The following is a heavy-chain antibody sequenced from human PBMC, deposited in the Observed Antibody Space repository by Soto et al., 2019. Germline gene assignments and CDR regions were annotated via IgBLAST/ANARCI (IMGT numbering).Heavy chain of an antibody. CDR2: ITGSSDYT. V-gene: IGHV3-11*05. CDR1: GFTFSDYY. J-gene: IGHJ6*02. CDR3: AREYYYGTDV. Sequence: QVQLVESGGGLVRPGGSLRLSCAASGFTFSDYYMTWIRQAPGKGLEWVSYITGSSDYTNYADSVKGRFTISRDNVKNSLYLQMNSLRADDTAVYYCAREYYYGTDVWGQGTTVTVSS.